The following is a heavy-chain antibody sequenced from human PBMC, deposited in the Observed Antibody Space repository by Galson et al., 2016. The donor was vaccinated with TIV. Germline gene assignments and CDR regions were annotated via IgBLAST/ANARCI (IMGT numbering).Heavy chain of an antibody. Sequence: SLRLSCAASGFTFSTYWMSWVRQAPGEGLQWVANIKQDGTDQNYVDSVKGRFPISRDNAKNSLFLQMNTLRPEDTAVYYCARDWDDYGAQSALDDWGQGTLVTVSS. CDR3: ARDWDDYGAQSALDD. D-gene: IGHD4-17*01. V-gene: IGHV3-7*01. CDR1: GFTFSTYW. J-gene: IGHJ4*02. CDR2: IKQDGTDQ.